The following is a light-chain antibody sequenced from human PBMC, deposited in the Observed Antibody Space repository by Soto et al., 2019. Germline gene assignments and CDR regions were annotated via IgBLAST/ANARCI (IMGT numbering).Light chain of an antibody. CDR1: QSVSSK. CDR2: GAS. J-gene: IGKJ5*01. CDR3: QQYDDWPPIT. V-gene: IGKV3-15*01. Sequence: EIVLTQSRGTLTMTPGERATLSFRARQSVSSKLAWYQQKTGQAPRLLIYGASTRATGIPARFSGSGSGTEFTLTISSLQSEDFAAYYCQQYDDWPPITFGQGTRLEIK.